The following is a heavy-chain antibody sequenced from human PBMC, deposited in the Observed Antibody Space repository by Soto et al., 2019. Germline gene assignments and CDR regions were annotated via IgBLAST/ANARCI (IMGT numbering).Heavy chain of an antibody. CDR1: GGTFSSYA. D-gene: IGHD3-16*01. J-gene: IGHJ6*02. V-gene: IGHV1-69*01. Sequence: QVQLVQSGAEVKKPGSSVKVSCKASGGTFSSYAISWVRQAPGQGLEWMGGIIPIFGTANYAQKFQGRVTITADESTSTAYMELSSLRSEDTAVYYCARVGAAPHKALVRNYYYGMDVWGQWTTVTVSS. CDR3: ARVGAAPHKALVRNYYYGMDV. CDR2: IIPIFGTA.